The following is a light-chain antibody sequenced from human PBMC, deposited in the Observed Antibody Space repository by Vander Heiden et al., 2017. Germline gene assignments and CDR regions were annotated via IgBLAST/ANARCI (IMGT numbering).Light chain of an antibody. CDR1: QCASSN. J-gene: IGKJ4*01. CDR3: QQYNNWAPLT. V-gene: IGKV3-15*01. CDR2: GAS. Sequence: DIVMTQSPATLAVSPGERATLSCRARQCASSNLAWYQQKPGQAPRLLIYGASNRATDIPARFSGGGSGTEFTLTISSLQSEDFAVYYCQQYNNWAPLTLGGGTKVEIK.